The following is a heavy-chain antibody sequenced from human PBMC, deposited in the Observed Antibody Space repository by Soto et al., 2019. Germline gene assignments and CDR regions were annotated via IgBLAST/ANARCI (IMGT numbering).Heavy chain of an antibody. D-gene: IGHD2-15*01. CDR2: ISGASNYI. J-gene: IGHJ4*02. CDR1: GFTFSNFP. CDR3: AIQVYTVVTPIYY. V-gene: IGHV3-48*02. Sequence: EVQLVESGGGLVQPGGSLRLSCAASGFTFSNFPMTWVRQAPGKGLEWVSYISGASNYIYYADSVKGRFTISRDNAKNSMSLQMNSLRDEDRAGYYCAIQVYTVVTPIYYWGQGTLVTVSS.